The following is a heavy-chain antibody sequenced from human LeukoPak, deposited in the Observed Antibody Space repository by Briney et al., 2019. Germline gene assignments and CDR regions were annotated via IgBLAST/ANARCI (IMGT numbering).Heavy chain of an antibody. D-gene: IGHD3-10*01. CDR3: AREARDYFDY. CDR1: GGSLNNYY. CDR2: IYYSGST. J-gene: IGHJ4*02. V-gene: IGHV4-59*01. Sequence: SETLSLTCTVSGGSLNNYYWSWIRQPPGKGLEWIGYIYYSGSTNYNPSLKSRLTISVDTSKNQFSLKLSSVTAADTAVYYCAREARDYFDYWGQGTLVTVSS.